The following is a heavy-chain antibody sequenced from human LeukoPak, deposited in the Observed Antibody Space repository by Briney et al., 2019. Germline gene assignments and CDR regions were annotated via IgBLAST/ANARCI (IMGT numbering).Heavy chain of an antibody. CDR1: GGSMSGYF. V-gene: IGHV4-59*01. D-gene: IGHD6-13*01. Sequence: SETLSLTCTVSGGSMSGYFWSWIRQPPGKGLEWIGYIYYSGSTNYNPSLKSRVTISVDTSKNHFSLKLSSVTAADTAVYYCARSITSSWYGDFQHWGQGTLVTVSS. CDR2: IYYSGST. J-gene: IGHJ1*01. CDR3: ARSITSSWYGDFQH.